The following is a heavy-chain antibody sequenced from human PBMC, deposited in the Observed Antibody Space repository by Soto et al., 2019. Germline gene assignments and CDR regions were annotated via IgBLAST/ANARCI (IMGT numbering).Heavy chain of an antibody. CDR1: GFTFSSYS. CDR3: ARDEGWLVPRSFAY. CDR2: ISSSSSTI. Sequence: VGSLRLSCAASGFTFSSYSMNWVRQAPGKGLEWVSYISSSSSTIYYADSVKGRFTISRDNAKNSLYLQMNSLRAEDTAVYYCARDEGWLVPRSFAYGGQGTLVPVSS. V-gene: IGHV3-48*01. D-gene: IGHD6-19*01. J-gene: IGHJ4*02.